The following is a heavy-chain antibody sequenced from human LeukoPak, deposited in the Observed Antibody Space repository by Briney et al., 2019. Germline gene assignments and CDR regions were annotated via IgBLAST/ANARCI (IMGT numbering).Heavy chain of an antibody. CDR3: VTEGYCTSDSFYVH. CDR1: GYTFTSYG. CDR2: ISAYNGNT. D-gene: IGHD2-2*01. V-gene: IGHV1-18*01. J-gene: IGHJ4*02. Sequence: ASVKVSCKASGYTFTSYGISWVRQAPGQGLEWMGWISAYNGNTNYAQKLQGRVTMTTDTSRATAYMELASLRSEDTAMYYCVTEGYCTSDSFYVHWGQGTLVTVSS.